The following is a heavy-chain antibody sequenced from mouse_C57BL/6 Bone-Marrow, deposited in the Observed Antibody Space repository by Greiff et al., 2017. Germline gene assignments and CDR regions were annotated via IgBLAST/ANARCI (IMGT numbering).Heavy chain of an antibody. CDR1: GYTFTSYG. V-gene: IGHV1-81*01. J-gene: IGHJ2*01. CDR3: ARRSYGKESY. CDR2: IYPRSGNT. Sequence: QVHVKQSGAELARPGASVKLSCKASGYTFTSYGISWVKQRTGQGLEWIGEIYPRSGNTYYNEKFKGKATLTADKSSSTAYMELRSLTSEDSAVYFCARRSYGKESYWGQGTTLTVSS. D-gene: IGHD2-1*01.